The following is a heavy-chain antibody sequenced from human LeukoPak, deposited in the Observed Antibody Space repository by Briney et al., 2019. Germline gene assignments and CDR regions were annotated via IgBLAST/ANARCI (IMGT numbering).Heavy chain of an antibody. Sequence: GGSLRLSCAASGFTFDDFAMHWVRHAPGKGLEWVSGISWNSGSIGYADSVKGRFTISRDNAKNSLYLQMNSLRAEDTAVYYCARGDRWGDYYGMDVWGQGTTVTVSS. D-gene: IGHD5-24*01. J-gene: IGHJ6*02. CDR2: ISWNSGSI. CDR3: ARGDRWGDYYGMDV. V-gene: IGHV3-9*01. CDR1: GFTFDDFA.